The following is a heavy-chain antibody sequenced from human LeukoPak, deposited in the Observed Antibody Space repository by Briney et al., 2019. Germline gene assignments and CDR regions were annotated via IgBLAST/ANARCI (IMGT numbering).Heavy chain of an antibody. CDR2: LYYSGST. CDR3: ARVPLYYDSSALDY. J-gene: IGHJ4*02. D-gene: IGHD3-22*01. CDR1: GGSISSYY. V-gene: IGHV4-59*12. Sequence: SETLSLTCTVSGGSISSYYWSWIRQPPGKGLEWIGYLYYSGSTNYNPSLKSRVTISVDTSKNQFSLKLSSVTAADTAVYYCARVPLYYDSSALDYWGQGTLVTVSS.